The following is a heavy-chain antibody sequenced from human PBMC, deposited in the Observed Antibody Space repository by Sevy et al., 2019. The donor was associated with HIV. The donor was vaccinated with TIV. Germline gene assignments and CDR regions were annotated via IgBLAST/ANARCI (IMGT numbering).Heavy chain of an antibody. CDR1: GFTFTSYG. D-gene: IGHD3-10*01. CDR2: ISGYDGDT. V-gene: IGHV1-18*04. J-gene: IGHJ4*02. CDR3: ASGASSLDYFDY. Sequence: ASVKVSCKASGFTFTSYGITWVRQAPGQGLEWMGWISGYDGDTTYAQKLQGRVTMTTDTSTSTTYLELRSLRSDDTAVYYCASGASSLDYFDYWGQGTLVTVSS.